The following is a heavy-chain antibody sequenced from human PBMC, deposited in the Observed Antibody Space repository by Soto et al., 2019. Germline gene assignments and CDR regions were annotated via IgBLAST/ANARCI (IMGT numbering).Heavy chain of an antibody. J-gene: IGHJ4*02. CDR2: IKSKTDGGTT. V-gene: IGHV3-15*01. CDR1: GFTFSNAW. Sequence: KPGGSLRLSCAASGFTFSNAWMSWVRQAPGKGLEWVGRIKSKTDGGTTDYTAPVKGRFTISRDDSKNTLYLQMNSLKTEDTAVYYCTTDARIAAAGTSDYWGQGTLVTVSS. CDR3: TTDARIAAAGTSDY. D-gene: IGHD6-13*01.